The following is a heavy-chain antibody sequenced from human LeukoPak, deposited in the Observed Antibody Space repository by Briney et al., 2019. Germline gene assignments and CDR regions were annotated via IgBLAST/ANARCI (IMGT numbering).Heavy chain of an antibody. CDR3: ARGPPGISHPLDL. V-gene: IGHV3-72*01. CDR2: IRDKANGYTT. Sequence: GSLRLSCAASGFSFSDHYMDWVRQAPGKGLEWVGRIRDKANGYTTEYAASVKGKFTISRDDSKNSLYLQMKSLKTEDTAVYYCARGPPGISHPLDLWGQGALVAVSS. D-gene: IGHD1-26*01. J-gene: IGHJ5*02. CDR1: GFSFSDHY.